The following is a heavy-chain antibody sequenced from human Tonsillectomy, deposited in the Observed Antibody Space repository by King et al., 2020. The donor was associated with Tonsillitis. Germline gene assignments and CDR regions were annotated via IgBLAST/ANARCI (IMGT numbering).Heavy chain of an antibody. V-gene: IGHV3-15*01. D-gene: IGHD2/OR15-2a*01. Sequence: QLVQSGGGLVKPGGSLRLSCAASGLTFSNAWMSWVRQAPGKGLEWDGRIKSKTDGGTTDYAAPVKGRFTISRDDSKDMFFLQMNSLKTEDTAMYYCTTGGYSFYWGQGTLVTVSS. J-gene: IGHJ4*02. CDR3: TTGGYSFY. CDR1: GLTFSNAW. CDR2: IKSKTDGGTT.